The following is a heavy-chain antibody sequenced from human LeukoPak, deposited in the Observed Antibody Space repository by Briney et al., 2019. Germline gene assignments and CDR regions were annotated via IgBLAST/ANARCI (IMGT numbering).Heavy chain of an antibody. CDR3: ARAGDGGWFDP. CDR1: GGTFSSDT. V-gene: IGHV1-69*02. CDR2: IIPILGIA. J-gene: IGHJ5*02. Sequence: ASVKVSCKASGGTFSSDTISWVRQAPGQGLEWMGRIIPILGIANYAQKFQGRVTITADKSTSTAYMELSSLRSEDTAVYYCARAGDGGWFDPWGQGTLVTVSS. D-gene: IGHD7-27*01.